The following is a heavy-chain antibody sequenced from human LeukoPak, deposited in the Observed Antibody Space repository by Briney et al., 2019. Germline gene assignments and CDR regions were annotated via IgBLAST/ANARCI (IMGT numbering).Heavy chain of an antibody. CDR2: MTPNSGNT. D-gene: IGHD2-2*01. J-gene: IGHJ1*01. Sequence: ASVKVSCKGSGYTFTSYDINWVRQATGQGLEWMGWMTPNSGNTGYPQKFQGRVTITRNTSISTAYMELSSLSSEDTAVYYCARPQEEFCSSTSCYDFQHWGQGTLVTVSS. V-gene: IGHV1-8*03. CDR1: GYTFTSYD. CDR3: ARPQEEFCSSTSCYDFQH.